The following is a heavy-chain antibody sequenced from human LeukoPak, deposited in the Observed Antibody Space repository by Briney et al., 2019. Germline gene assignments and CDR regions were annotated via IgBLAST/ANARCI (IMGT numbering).Heavy chain of an antibody. J-gene: IGHJ4*02. CDR2: ISYDGSNK. Sequence: GGSLRLSCAASGFTFSSYAMHWVRQAPGKGLEWVAVISYDGSNKYYADSVKGRFTISRDNSKNTLYLQMNGLRAEDTAVYYCAREGGYRDFDYWGQGTLVTVSS. V-gene: IGHV3-30*04. D-gene: IGHD6-25*01. CDR3: AREGGYRDFDY. CDR1: GFTFSSYA.